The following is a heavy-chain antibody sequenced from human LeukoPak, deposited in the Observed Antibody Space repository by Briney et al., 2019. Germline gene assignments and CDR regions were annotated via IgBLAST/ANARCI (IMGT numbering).Heavy chain of an antibody. CDR3: AKASTVVVPAAALDY. CDR1: GFTFDDYA. D-gene: IGHD2-2*01. CDR2: ISWNSGSI. J-gene: IGHJ4*02. V-gene: IGHV3-9*01. Sequence: GRSLRLSCAASGFTFDDYAVHWVRQAPGKGLEWVSGISWNSGSIGYADSVKGRFTISRDNAKNSLYLQMNSLRAEDTALYYCAKASTVVVPAAALDYWGQGTLVTVSS.